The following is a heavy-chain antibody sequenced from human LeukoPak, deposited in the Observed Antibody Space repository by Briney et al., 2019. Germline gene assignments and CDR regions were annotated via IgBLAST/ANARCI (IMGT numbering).Heavy chain of an antibody. Sequence: SVKGRFTISRDNSKNSLYLQMNSLRAEDTAVYYCATGGPIFGVVPTYWGQGTLVTVSS. V-gene: IGHV3-48*01. J-gene: IGHJ4*02. D-gene: IGHD3-3*01. CDR3: ATGGPIFGVVPTY.